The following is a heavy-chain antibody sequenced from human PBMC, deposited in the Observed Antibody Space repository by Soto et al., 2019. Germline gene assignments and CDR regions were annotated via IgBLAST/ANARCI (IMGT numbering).Heavy chain of an antibody. CDR3: AKEPHQNVLYWFDT. J-gene: IGHJ5*02. Sequence: QVQLVESGGGVVQPGTSLRLSCAASGFTFSNYGMHWVRQTPDKGLEWVAVIWYDGGTKYYADSVKGRFTISRDNSKNTLFLQMNSLRPEDTAVYYCAKEPHQNVLYWFDTWGQGTLVTVSS. D-gene: IGHD2-15*01. CDR1: GFTFSNYG. V-gene: IGHV3-33*06. CDR2: IWYDGGTK.